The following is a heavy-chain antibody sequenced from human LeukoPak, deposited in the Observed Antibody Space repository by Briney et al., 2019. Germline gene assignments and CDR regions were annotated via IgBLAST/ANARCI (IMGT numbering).Heavy chain of an antibody. CDR3: ARRGINSPFDS. V-gene: IGHV5-51*01. Sequence: GESLKISCKVSGYSLTNNWIGWVCQVPGKGLEWMGLIYPGDSDTRYSPSFQGQVTFSVDKSISTAFLQWSSLKASDTAMYYCARRGINSPFDSWGQGTLVTVSS. CDR2: IYPGDSDT. D-gene: IGHD3-16*01. J-gene: IGHJ4*02. CDR1: GYSLTNNW.